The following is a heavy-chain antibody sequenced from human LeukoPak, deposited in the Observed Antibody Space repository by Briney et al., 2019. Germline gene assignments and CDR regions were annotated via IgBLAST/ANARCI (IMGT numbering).Heavy chain of an antibody. CDR3: ARKQEADGSTQKTFDP. CDR2: ISYRGST. CDR1: GGSVTSGNYY. V-gene: IGHV4-39*01. Sequence: SETLSLTCTVSGGSVTSGNYYWGWVRQPPGMGLEWIGSISYRGSTYYSPSLKSRVTISVATSENQFSLRLRSVTSADTPVHYCARKQEADGSTQKTFDPWDQGTLVTVSS. D-gene: IGHD5-24*01. J-gene: IGHJ5*02.